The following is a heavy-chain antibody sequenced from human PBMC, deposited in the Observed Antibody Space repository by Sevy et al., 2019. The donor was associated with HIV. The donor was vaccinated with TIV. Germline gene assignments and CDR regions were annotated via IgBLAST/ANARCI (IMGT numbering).Heavy chain of an antibody. V-gene: IGHV3-23*01. CDR1: GFAFYDFS. Sequence: GGSLRPSCAASGFAFYDFSISWIGRAPGKGLEGVATLSFGCGKINYADSVKGRFTISRDNSKNSFYLQMDNLRVEDTALYYCAREGCTRPHDYWGQGTRVTVSS. D-gene: IGHD2-8*01. CDR3: AREGCTRPHDY. J-gene: IGHJ4*02. CDR2: LSFGCGKI.